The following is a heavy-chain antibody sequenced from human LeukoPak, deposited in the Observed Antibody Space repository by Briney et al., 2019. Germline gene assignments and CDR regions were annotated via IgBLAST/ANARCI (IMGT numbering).Heavy chain of an antibody. Sequence: GGSLRLSCAASAFTFDDYGMSWVRHAQGKGRERVSAINWNGGRTVYGDSVKGRFTISRDKGKNSVYMQMDRLRAGDTAFYYCARSLVITSFPGGFDLWGRGTLVTVSS. D-gene: IGHD3-3*01. CDR3: ARSLVITSFPGGFDL. CDR2: INWNGGRT. J-gene: IGHJ2*01. V-gene: IGHV3-20*04. CDR1: AFTFDDYG.